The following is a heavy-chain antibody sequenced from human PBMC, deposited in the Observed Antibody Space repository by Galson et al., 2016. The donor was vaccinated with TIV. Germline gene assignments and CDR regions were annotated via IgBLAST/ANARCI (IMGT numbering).Heavy chain of an antibody. Sequence: SLRLSCAATGFNFDNYAIHWVRQAPGKGLEWVAVISHDENNKYYSDSVKGRFTTSRENYKSTTYLQMNPLKTEDTAVYYCARDTASVYGRGSLLDSWGQGILVTVSS. CDR1: GFNFDNYA. CDR3: ARDTASVYGRGSLLDS. J-gene: IGHJ5*01. V-gene: IGHV3-30-3*01. CDR2: ISHDENNK. D-gene: IGHD3-10*01.